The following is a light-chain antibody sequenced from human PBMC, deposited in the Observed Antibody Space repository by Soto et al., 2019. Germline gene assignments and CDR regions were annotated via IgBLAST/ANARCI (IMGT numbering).Light chain of an antibody. CDR2: DVS. V-gene: IGLV2-14*01. J-gene: IGLJ1*01. CDR3: RSYTSGGNYV. CDR1: SSDVAAYNF. Sequence: QSVLTQPASVSGSPGQPVAISCTGSSSDVAAYNFVSWYQQHPGKAPKLMVFDVSNRPSGVSNRFSGSKSGNTASLTISGLQAEDEADYYCRSYTSGGNYVFGSGTKVTVL.